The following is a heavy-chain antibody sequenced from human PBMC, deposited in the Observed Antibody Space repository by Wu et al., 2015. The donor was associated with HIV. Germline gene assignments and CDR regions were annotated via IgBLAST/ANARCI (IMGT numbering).Heavy chain of an antibody. CDR2: INPGSGGT. V-gene: IGHV1-2*02. J-gene: IGHJ3*02. D-gene: IGHD2-2*01. CDR3: ARVFXVVPAGFSGEITAFDI. Sequence: QVQLVQSGAEVKKPGASVKVSCKGSGYIFSGHYMNWVRQAPGQGLEWMGWINPGSGGTRYAEKFQGRVTMTSDTSINTAHMELSSLRSDDTAIYYCARVFXVVPAGFSGEITAFDIWGQGTMVAVSS. CDR1: GYIFSGHY.